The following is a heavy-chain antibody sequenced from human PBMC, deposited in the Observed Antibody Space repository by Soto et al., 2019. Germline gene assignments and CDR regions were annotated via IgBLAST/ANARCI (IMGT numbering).Heavy chain of an antibody. CDR2: MSWNSGKI. V-gene: IGHV3-9*01. CDR3: VKDKSNEELSIYYYNGLDV. D-gene: IGHD3-16*02. Sequence: EAQLVESGGGLVQPGRSLRLSCAASGFTFDAYAMHWFRQAPGKGLEWVSGMSWNSGKIAYSDSLKGRITISRDNAKNYLYLQMNSLRADDTAVYYCVKDKSNEELSIYYYNGLDVWGQGTTVTVSS. J-gene: IGHJ6*02. CDR1: GFTFDAYA.